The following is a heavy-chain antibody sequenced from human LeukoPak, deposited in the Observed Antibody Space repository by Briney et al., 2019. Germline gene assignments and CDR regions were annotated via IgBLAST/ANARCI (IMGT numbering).Heavy chain of an antibody. Sequence: SETLSLTCTVSGGSISNYHWSWIRQPAGKGLEWIGQIHTSGSTNYNPPLKSRVTMSIDTSENQLSLTIRSVTAADTAVYHCARRDISSGWSFDYWGQGTLVTVSS. CDR3: ARRDISSGWSFDY. D-gene: IGHD6-19*01. V-gene: IGHV4-4*07. CDR2: IHTSGST. J-gene: IGHJ4*02. CDR1: GGSISNYH.